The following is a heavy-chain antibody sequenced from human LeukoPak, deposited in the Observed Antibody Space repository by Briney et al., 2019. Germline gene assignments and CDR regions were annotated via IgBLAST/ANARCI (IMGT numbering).Heavy chain of an antibody. Sequence: SETLSLTCIVSGGSISSHYWSWIRQPPGKGLEWIGYIYYSGSTNYNPSLKSRVTISVDTSKNQFSLKLSSVTAADTAVYYCARDQDYGGDAFDIWGQGTMVTVSS. V-gene: IGHV4-59*11. CDR2: IYYSGST. J-gene: IGHJ3*02. CDR3: ARDQDYGGDAFDI. CDR1: GGSISSHY. D-gene: IGHD4-17*01.